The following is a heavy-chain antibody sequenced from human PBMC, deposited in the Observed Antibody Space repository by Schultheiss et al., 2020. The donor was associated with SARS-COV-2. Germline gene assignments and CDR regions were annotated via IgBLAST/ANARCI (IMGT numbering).Heavy chain of an antibody. J-gene: IGHJ4*02. Sequence: GGSLRLSCAASGFTVSSNYMSWVRQAPGKGLEWVSVIYSGGSTYYADSVKGRFTISRDNSKNTLYLQMNSLRAEDTAVYYCARASSSGSYHPSDYWGQGTLVTVSS. CDR1: GFTVSSNY. CDR2: IYSGGST. V-gene: IGHV3-53*05. CDR3: ARASSSGSYHPSDY. D-gene: IGHD3-10*01.